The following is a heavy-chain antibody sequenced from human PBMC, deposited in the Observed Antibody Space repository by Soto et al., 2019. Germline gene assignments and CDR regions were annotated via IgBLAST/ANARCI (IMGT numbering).Heavy chain of an antibody. CDR1: SDSMNSGGYY. J-gene: IGHJ6*02. D-gene: IGHD6-6*01. V-gene: IGHV4-31*03. Sequence: QVQLQESGPGLVKPSQTLSLTCSVSSDSMNSGGYYWSSIRQHPGKGLEWIGYIYSNGDTYYNPSRKSRVTISVDTSKNQFSLNLTSVTAADTAVYYCARRGGSSSGYYYYAMDVWGQGTTVTVSS. CDR3: ARRGGSSSGYYYYAMDV. CDR2: IYSNGDT.